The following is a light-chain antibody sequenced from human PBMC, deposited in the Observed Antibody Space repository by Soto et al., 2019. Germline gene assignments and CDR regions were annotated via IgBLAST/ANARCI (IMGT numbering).Light chain of an antibody. CDR3: QQYHSDPIT. CDR2: WAS. Sequence: DIVMTQSPDSLAVSLGERATINCKSSQSVLYSSNNENFLAWYQQKPGQPPKLLIYWASTRESGVPDRFSGSGSATDFTLTISSLQAEDVAVYYCQQYHSDPITFGQGTRLEIK. V-gene: IGKV4-1*01. J-gene: IGKJ5*01. CDR1: QSVLYSSNNENF.